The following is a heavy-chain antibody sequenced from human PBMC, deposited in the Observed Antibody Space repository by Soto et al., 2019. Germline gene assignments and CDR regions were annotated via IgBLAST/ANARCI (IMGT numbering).Heavy chain of an antibody. J-gene: IGHJ4*02. D-gene: IGHD6-19*01. CDR2: ISGDNGNT. Sequence: ASVKVSCKASGYTFTNYGISWVRQAPGQGLEWMGWISGDNGNTNSAQKFQGRVTMTRDTSASTAYMELSSLRSEDTAVYYCARSPRYSSGWYDYWGQGTLVTVSS. CDR1: GYTFTNYG. CDR3: ARSPRYSSGWYDY. V-gene: IGHV1-18*01.